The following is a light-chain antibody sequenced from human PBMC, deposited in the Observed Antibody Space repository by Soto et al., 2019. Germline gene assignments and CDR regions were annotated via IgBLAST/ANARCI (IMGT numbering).Light chain of an antibody. V-gene: IGKV3-15*01. CDR2: GAS. Sequence: EIVLTQSPATLSVSPGERVILSCRASQSVDISLAWYQQKPGQAPRLLIYGASTRSTDMPGTFSGRGSGTEFTLTIPSLRPEDFGVYYCQQYSSWPRTFGQGTKVEIK. CDR1: QSVDIS. J-gene: IGKJ1*01. CDR3: QQYSSWPRT.